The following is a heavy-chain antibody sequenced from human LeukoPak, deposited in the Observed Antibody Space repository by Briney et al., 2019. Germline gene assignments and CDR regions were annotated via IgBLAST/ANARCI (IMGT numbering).Heavy chain of an antibody. D-gene: IGHD3-22*01. V-gene: IGHV4-59*01. Sequence: PSETLSLTCTVSGGSISSYYWSWIRQPPGKGLEWIGYIYYSGSTNYNPSLKSRVTISVDTSKNQFSLELSSVTAADTAVYYCARGPNDSSGSPYYFDYWGQGTLVTVSS. CDR1: GGSISSYY. CDR2: IYYSGST. CDR3: ARGPNDSSGSPYYFDY. J-gene: IGHJ4*02.